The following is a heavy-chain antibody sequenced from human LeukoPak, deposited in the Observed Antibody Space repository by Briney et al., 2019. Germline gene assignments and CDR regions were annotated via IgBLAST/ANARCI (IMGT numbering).Heavy chain of an antibody. CDR3: AREGRVSGYDFDS. D-gene: IGHD5-12*01. CDR1: GFTFSSYW. J-gene: IGHJ4*02. CDR2: INSDGSSI. V-gene: IGHV3-74*03. Sequence: GGSLRLSCAASGFTFSSYWMHWVRQDPGKGLVWVSRINSDGSSITYADSVKGRFTISRENAKNTLYLQMNSLGVEDTAVYYCAREGRVSGYDFDSWGQGTLVTVSS.